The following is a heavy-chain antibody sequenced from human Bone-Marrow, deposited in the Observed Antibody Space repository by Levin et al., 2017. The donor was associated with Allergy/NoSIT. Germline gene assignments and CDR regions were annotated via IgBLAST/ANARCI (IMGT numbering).Heavy chain of an antibody. CDR3: ARDHGAGGWYGWYFDL. J-gene: IGHJ2*01. D-gene: IGHD6-19*01. V-gene: IGHV4-59*01. CDR2: IYYSGST. Sequence: GSLRLSCTVSGGSISNYYWSWIRQPPGKGLEWIWCIYYSGSTNYNASLKSRVTISVDTSKNQFSLRLSSVTAADTAVYYCARDHGAGGWYGWYFDLWGRGTLVSVSS. CDR1: GGSISNYY.